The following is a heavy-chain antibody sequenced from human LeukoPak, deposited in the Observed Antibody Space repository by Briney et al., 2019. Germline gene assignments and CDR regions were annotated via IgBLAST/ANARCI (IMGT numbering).Heavy chain of an antibody. Sequence: ASVKVSCKVSGYTLTELSMHWVRQAPGKWLEWMGWINTNTGNPTYAQGFTGRFVFSLDTSVSTAYLQISSLKAEDTAVYYCARERPTVIVGATRKWFDPWGQGTLVTVSS. CDR2: INTNTGNP. CDR3: ARERPTVIVGATRKWFDP. CDR1: GYTLTELS. V-gene: IGHV7-4-1*02. D-gene: IGHD1-26*01. J-gene: IGHJ5*02.